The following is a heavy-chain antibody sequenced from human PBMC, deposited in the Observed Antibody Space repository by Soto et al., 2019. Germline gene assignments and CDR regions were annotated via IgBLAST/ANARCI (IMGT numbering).Heavy chain of an antibody. CDR1: GGSISSYY. CDR2: IYYSGST. D-gene: IGHD3-3*01. CDR3: AREEGYYDFWSGEALNWFDP. Sequence: QVQLQESGPGLVKPSETLSLTCTVSGGSISSYYWSWIRQPPGKGLEWIGDIYYSGSTNYNPSLKSRVTLSVDTSKDQLPLKLGSVTSADTAVYYCAREEGYYDFWSGEALNWFDPWGQGSLVTVSS. J-gene: IGHJ5*02. V-gene: IGHV4-59*01.